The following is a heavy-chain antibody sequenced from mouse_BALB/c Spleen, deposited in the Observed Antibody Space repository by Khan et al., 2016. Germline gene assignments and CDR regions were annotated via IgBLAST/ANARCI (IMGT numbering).Heavy chain of an antibody. D-gene: IGHD1-3*01. Sequence: QIQLVQSGPELKKPGETVKIFCKASGYTFTDYSMHWVKQAPGKGLKWMGWINTETGEPTYADDFKGRFAFSLETSASTAYLQINNLKNEDTATYFCAPGLKGGFAYWGQGTLVTVSA. CDR3: APGLKGGFAY. J-gene: IGHJ3*01. V-gene: IGHV9-2-1*01. CDR1: GYTFTDYS. CDR2: INTETGEP.